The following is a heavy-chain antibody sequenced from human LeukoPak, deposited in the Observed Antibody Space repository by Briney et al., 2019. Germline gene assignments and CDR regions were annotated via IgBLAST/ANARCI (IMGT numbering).Heavy chain of an antibody. Sequence: SETLSLTCTVSGGSISSYYWSWIRQPAGKGLEWIGRIYTSGSTNYNPSLKSRVTMSVDTSKNQFSLKLSSVTAAATAVYYCARVSGYSSPSLGENDAFDIWGQGTMVTVSS. CDR1: GGSISSYY. V-gene: IGHV4-4*07. J-gene: IGHJ3*02. CDR3: ARVSGYSSPSLGENDAFDI. CDR2: IYTSGST. D-gene: IGHD6-6*01.